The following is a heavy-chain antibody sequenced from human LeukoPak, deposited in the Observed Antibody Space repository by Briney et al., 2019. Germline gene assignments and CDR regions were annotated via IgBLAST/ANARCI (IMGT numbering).Heavy chain of an antibody. V-gene: IGHV1-2*02. D-gene: IGHD4-11*01. CDR1: GYTFTGYY. Sequence: ASVKVSCKASGYTFTGYYMHWVRQAPGQGLEWMGWINPNSGGTNYAQKLQGRVTMTTDTSTSIAYMELRSLRSDDTAVYYCARAVTNSNYVRYNYFDYWGQGILVTVSS. J-gene: IGHJ4*02. CDR2: INPNSGGT. CDR3: ARAVTNSNYVRYNYFDY.